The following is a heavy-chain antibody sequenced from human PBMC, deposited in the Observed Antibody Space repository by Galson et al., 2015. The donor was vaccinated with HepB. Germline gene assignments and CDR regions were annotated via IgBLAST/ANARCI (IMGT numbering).Heavy chain of an antibody. J-gene: IGHJ4*02. CDR3: ARALYPIVLMVYAPLDY. Sequence: SLRLSCAASGFTFSSYSMNWVRQAPGKGLEWVSSISSSSSYIYYADSVKGRFTISRDNAKNSLYLQMNSLRAEDTAVYYCARALYPIVLMVYAPLDYWGQGTLVTVSS. CDR1: GFTFSSYS. CDR2: ISSSSSYI. V-gene: IGHV3-21*01. D-gene: IGHD2-8*01.